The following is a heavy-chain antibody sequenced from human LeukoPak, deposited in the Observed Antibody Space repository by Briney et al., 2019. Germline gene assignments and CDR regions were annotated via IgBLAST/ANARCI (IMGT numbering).Heavy chain of an antibody. CDR2: IYYSGST. CDR3: AREPLAVAAPHVGSIWDWYFDL. D-gene: IGHD6-19*01. V-gene: IGHV4-59*12. Sequence: SETLSLTCTVSGGSISSYYWSWIRQPPGKGLEWIGYIYYSGSTYYNPSLKSRVTISVDTSKNQFSLKLSSVTAADTAVYYCAREPLAVAAPHVGSIWDWYFDLWGRGTLVTVSS. CDR1: GGSISSYY. J-gene: IGHJ2*01.